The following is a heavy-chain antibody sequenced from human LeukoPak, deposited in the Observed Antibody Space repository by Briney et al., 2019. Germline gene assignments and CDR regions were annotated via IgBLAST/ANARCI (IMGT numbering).Heavy chain of an antibody. CDR3: ARGYFSSWYINWFDP. V-gene: IGHV4-38-2*02. CDR2: IYHSGST. CDR1: GYSISSGYY. D-gene: IGHD6-13*01. J-gene: IGHJ5*02. Sequence: PSETLSLTCTVSGYSISSGYYWGWIRQPPGKGLEWIGTIYHSGSTYYNPSLMSRVTISVDTSKNQFSLKLSSVTAADTAVYYCARGYFSSWYINWFDPWGQGTLVTVSS.